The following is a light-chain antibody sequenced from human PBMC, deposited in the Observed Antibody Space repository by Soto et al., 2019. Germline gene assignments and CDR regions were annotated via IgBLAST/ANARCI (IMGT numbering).Light chain of an antibody. CDR1: QGISSS. CDR3: QHADSFPLIT. CDR2: AAS. J-gene: IGKJ5*01. V-gene: IGKV1-9*01. Sequence: DIQLTQSPSFLSAFVLDIVTITFLASQGISSSLAWYQQKPGAAPKLLIYAASTLQSGVPPRFSGSGSGTDFPLTISSLQPEHFATYYCQHADSFPLITFGQGTRLEIK.